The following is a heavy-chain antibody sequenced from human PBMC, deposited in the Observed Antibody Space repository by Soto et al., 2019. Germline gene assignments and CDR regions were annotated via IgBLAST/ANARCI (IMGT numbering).Heavy chain of an antibody. CDR1: GGTFSRHA. V-gene: IGHV1-69*01. Sequence: QVQLVQSGAEVRKPGSSVKVSCKASGGTFSRHAISLVRQAPGQGLEWMGGIIPIFGTANHAQKVQGRVTIIADESTSTVYMEVSSLRSEDTAMYYCARGWGYDSNDYYYAYWGQGTLVIVSS. J-gene: IGHJ4*02. CDR3: ARGWGYDSNDYYYAY. D-gene: IGHD3-22*01. CDR2: IIPIFGTA.